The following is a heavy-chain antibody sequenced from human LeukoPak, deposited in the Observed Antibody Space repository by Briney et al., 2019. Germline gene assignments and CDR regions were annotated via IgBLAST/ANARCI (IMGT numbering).Heavy chain of an antibody. D-gene: IGHD1-26*01. CDR2: IYTSGST. CDR1: GGSISSYY. CDR3: ARAAVGGSISAYYYYYMDV. J-gene: IGHJ6*03. Sequence: SETLSLTCTVSGGSISSYYWSWIRQPAGKGLEWIGRIYTSGSTNYNPSLKSRVTMSADTSKNQFSLKLSSVTAADTAVYYCARAAVGGSISAYYYYYMDVWGKGATVTVSS. V-gene: IGHV4-4*07.